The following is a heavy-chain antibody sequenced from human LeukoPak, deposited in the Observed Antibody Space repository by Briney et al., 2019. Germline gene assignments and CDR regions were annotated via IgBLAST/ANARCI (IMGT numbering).Heavy chain of an antibody. V-gene: IGHV3-23*01. CDR3: AKDTNYYDSSGYYYHTYNWFDP. J-gene: IGHJ5*02. Sequence: PGGSLRLSCAASGFTFSSYAMSWVRQAPGKGLEWVSAISSSGGSTYYADSVKGRFTISRDNSKNTLYLQMNSLRAEDTAVYYCAKDTNYYDSSGYYYHTYNWFDPWGQGTLVTVSS. CDR1: GFTFSSYA. CDR2: ISSSGGST. D-gene: IGHD3-22*01.